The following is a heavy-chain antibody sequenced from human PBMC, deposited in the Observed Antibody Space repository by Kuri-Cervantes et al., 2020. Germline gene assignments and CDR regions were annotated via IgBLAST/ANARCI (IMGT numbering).Heavy chain of an antibody. D-gene: IGHD3-10*01. V-gene: IGHV3-48*04. CDR1: GFTFSSYA. CDR3: ARGDYGSGTTFDY. CDR2: ISSSGNTI. Sequence: GGSLRLSCAASGFTFSSYAMSWVRQAPGKGLEWVSYISSSGNTIYYADSVKGRFTISRDNAENSLYLQMNSLRAEDTAVYYCARGDYGSGTTFDYWGQGTLVTVSS. J-gene: IGHJ4*02.